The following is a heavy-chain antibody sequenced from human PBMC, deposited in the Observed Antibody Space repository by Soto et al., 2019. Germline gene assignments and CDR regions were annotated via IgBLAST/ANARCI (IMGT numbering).Heavy chain of an antibody. D-gene: IGHD6-13*01. V-gene: IGHV5-10-1*01. CDR2: IDPSDSYT. J-gene: IGHJ6*02. CDR3: ARHLAAGLKSYYGMDV. CDR1: GDSFTSYW. Sequence: GESLKISCKGSGDSFTSYWISWVRQMPGKGLEWMGRIDPSDSYTNYSPSFQGHVTISADKSISTAYLQWSSLKASDTAMYYCARHLAAGLKSYYGMDVWGQGTTVTVSS.